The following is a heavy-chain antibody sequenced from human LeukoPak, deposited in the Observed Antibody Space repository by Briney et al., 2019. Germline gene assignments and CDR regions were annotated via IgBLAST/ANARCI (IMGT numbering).Heavy chain of an antibody. J-gene: IGHJ4*02. CDR3: ARGPARPYYFDY. CDR1: GFTFSSYA. V-gene: IGHV3-30-3*01. CDR2: ISYDGSNK. Sequence: PGGSLRLSCAASGFTFSSYAMHWVRQAPGKGLEWVAVISYDGSNKYYADSVKGRFTISRDNSKNTLYLQMNSLRAEDTAVYYCARGPARPYYFDYWGQGTLVTVSS.